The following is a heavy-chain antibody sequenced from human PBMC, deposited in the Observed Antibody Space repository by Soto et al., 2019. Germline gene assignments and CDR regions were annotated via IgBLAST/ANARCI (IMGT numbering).Heavy chain of an antibody. V-gene: IGHV3-21*01. J-gene: IGHJ6*02. CDR1: GFTFSSCT. D-gene: IGHD2-21*02. CDR2: ISPSTSHI. Sequence: EVHLVESGGGLVKPGGSLRLSCAVSGFTFSSCTMNWVRQAPGKGLEWVSSISPSTSHIYYADSVKGRFTISRDNAKNSLFLQMNSLRAEDTAVYYWSGCGGGACHQNYGMDVWGQGTTVTVSS. CDR3: SGCGGGACHQNYGMDV.